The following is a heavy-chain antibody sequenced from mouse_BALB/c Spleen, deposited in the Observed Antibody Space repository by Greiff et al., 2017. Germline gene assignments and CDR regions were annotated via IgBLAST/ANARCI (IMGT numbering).Heavy chain of an antibody. CDR1: GYTFTSYY. V-gene: IGHV1S56*01. Sequence: VQLQQSGPELVKPGASVKMSCKASGYTFTSYYIHWVKQRPGQGLEWIGWIYPGDGSTKYNEKFKGKTTLTADKSSSTAYMLLSSLTSEDSAIYFCARRVYDGYYGFAYWGQGTLVTVSA. J-gene: IGHJ3*01. CDR2: IYPGDGST. D-gene: IGHD2-3*01. CDR3: ARRVYDGYYGFAY.